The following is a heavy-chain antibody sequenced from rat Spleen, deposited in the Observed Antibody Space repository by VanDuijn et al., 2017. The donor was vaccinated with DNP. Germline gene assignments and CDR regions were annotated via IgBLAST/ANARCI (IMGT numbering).Heavy chain of an antibody. D-gene: IGHD1-11*01. V-gene: IGHV5-7*01. Sequence: EVQLVESGGVLVQPGRSLTLSCAASGFTFSVYNMAWVRQAPKTGLEWVATISYDGSNTYYRDSVKGRFTISRDFAKTTLYLQMDSLRSEDSATYYCTTRGIYGGYDYWGQGVMVTVSS. CDR2: ISYDGSNT. CDR3: TTRGIYGGYDY. CDR1: GFTFSVYN. J-gene: IGHJ2*01.